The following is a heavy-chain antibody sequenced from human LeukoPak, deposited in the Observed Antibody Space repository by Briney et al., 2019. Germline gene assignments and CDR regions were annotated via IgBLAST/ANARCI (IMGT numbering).Heavy chain of an antibody. D-gene: IGHD3-10*01. CDR3: ANRLDQKSYYYGSGSYYSH. CDR2: ISSSSSYI. J-gene: IGHJ4*02. V-gene: IGHV3-21*01. CDR1: GFTFSSYS. Sequence: SGGSLRLSCAASGFTFSSYSMNWVRQAPGKGLEWVSSISSSSSYIYYADSVRGRFTISRDNAKNSLYLQMNSLRAEDTAMYYCANRLDQKSYYYGSGSYYSHWGQGTLVTVSS.